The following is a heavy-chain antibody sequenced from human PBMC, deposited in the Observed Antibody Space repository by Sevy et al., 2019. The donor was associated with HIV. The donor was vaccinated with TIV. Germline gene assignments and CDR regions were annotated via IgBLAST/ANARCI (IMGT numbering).Heavy chain of an antibody. CDR1: GHTFTGYY. CDR2: INPDSGGP. CDR3: VRDDRDGYFEY. V-gene: IGHV1-2*02. Sequence: ASVKVSCKASGHTFTGYYMHWMRQAPGQGLGWMGWINPDSGGPTYAPMFQGRVTLTRDTSISTAYMDLSRLKSDDTAVYYCVRDDRDGYFEYWGQGTLVTVSS. J-gene: IGHJ4*02.